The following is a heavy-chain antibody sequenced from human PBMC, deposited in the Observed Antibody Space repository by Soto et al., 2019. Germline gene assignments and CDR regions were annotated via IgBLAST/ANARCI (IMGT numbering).Heavy chain of an antibody. V-gene: IGHV3-23*01. CDR3: AKVMEGIAAAGTHTFDY. CDR2: ISGSGGST. CDR1: GFTFSSYA. D-gene: IGHD6-13*01. J-gene: IGHJ4*02. Sequence: PGGSLRLSCAASGFTFSSYAMSWVRQAPGKGLEWVSAISGSGGSTYYADSVKGRFTISRDNSKNTLYLQMNSLRAEDTAVYYCAKVMEGIAAAGTHTFDYWGQGTLVTVYS.